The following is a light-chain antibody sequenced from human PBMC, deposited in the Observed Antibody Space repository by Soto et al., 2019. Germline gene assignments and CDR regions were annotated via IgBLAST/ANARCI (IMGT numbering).Light chain of an antibody. CDR2: DDN. V-gene: IGLV3-21*02. Sequence: YELTQPPSVSVAPGQTARITCGGNNIGSTSVHWYQRRPGQAPVLVVYDDNDRPSGIPERFSGSNSENTATLTITRVEAGDEADYYCQVWNITTDHYVFGTGTKV. CDR3: QVWNITTDHYV. J-gene: IGLJ1*01. CDR1: NIGSTS.